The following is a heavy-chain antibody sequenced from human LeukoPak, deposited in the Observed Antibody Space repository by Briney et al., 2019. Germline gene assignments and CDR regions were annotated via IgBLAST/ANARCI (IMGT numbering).Heavy chain of an antibody. V-gene: IGHV3-48*02. J-gene: IGHJ4*02. CDR1: GFTFSDYS. D-gene: IGHD2-15*01. Sequence: GRSLRLSCAASGFTFSDYSISWVRQAPGKGLEWVSYISSSSSTIYYADSVKGRFTISRDNAKNSLYLQMISLRDEDTAVYYCARDRLGGTCNFDYWGQGTLVTVSS. CDR2: ISSSSSTI. CDR3: ARDRLGGTCNFDY.